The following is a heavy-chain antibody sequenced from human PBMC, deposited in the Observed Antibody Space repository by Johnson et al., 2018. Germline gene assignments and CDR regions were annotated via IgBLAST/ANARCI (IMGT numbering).Heavy chain of an antibody. CDR2: IKHEGSEK. J-gene: IGHJ1*01. V-gene: IGHV3-7*03. CDR1: GFTFSSYW. CDR3: TSEGH. Sequence: VQLVQSGGGLVQPGGSXRLSCAASGFTFSSYWMSWVRQAPGKGLEWVANIKHEGSEKYYVDSVKGRFTISRDDSKKTAYLQMNSLKTEDTAVYYCTSEGHWGQGTLVTVSS.